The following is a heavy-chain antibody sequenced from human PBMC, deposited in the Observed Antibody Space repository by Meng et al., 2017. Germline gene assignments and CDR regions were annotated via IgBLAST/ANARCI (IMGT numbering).Heavy chain of an antibody. J-gene: IGHJ6*02. V-gene: IGHV1-3*01. D-gene: IGHD6-19*01. Sequence: ASVLVSCNASAYTFTSYAMHWVRQAPGQRRELMGWINAGNGNTKYSQEFQGRVTITRDTSASTAYMELSSLRSEDTAVYYCARGGSSGLVGYYYYGMDVWGQGTTVTVSS. CDR3: ARGGSSGLVGYYYYGMDV. CDR2: INAGNGNT. CDR1: AYTFTSYA.